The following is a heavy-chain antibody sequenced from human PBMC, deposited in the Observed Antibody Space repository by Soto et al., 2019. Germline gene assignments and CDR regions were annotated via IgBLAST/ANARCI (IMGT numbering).Heavy chain of an antibody. V-gene: IGHV3-15*01. CDR2: IKSKTDGGTT. CDR1: GFTFSNAW. Sequence: EVQLVESGGGLVKPGGSLRLSCAASGFTFSNAWMSWVRQAPGKGLEWVGRIKSKTDGGTTDYAAHVKGRFTISRDDSKNTLYLQMNSLKTEDTAVYYCTPTYYDFWSGYYLDIPFDYWGQGTLVTVSS. D-gene: IGHD3-3*01. CDR3: TPTYYDFWSGYYLDIPFDY. J-gene: IGHJ4*02.